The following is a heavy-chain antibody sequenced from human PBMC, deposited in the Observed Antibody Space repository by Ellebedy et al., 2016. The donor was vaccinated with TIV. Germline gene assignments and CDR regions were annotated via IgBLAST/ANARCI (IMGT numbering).Heavy chain of an antibody. CDR3: ARDCSSTSCYVYYYGMDV. D-gene: IGHD2-2*01. Sequence: ASVKVSXKASGYTFTSYGISWVRQAPGQGLEWMGWISAYNGNTNYAQKFQGRVTITADKSTSTAYMELSSLRSEDTAVYYCARDCSSTSCYVYYYGMDVWGQGTTVTVSS. CDR2: ISAYNGNT. J-gene: IGHJ6*02. V-gene: IGHV1-18*04. CDR1: GYTFTSYG.